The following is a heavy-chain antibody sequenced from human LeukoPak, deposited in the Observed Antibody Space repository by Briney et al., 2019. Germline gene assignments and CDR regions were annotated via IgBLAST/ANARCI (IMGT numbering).Heavy chain of an antibody. CDR3: ARGLLAYCGGDCPASSGSFDY. CDR1: GFTFSSYA. Sequence: PGGSLRLSCAASGFTFSSYAMHWVRQAPGKGLEYVSAISSNGGSTYYANSVKGRFTISRDNSKNTLYLQMGSLRAEDMAVYYCARGLLAYCGGDCPASSGSFDYWGQGTLVTVSS. V-gene: IGHV3-64*01. D-gene: IGHD2-21*02. CDR2: ISSNGGST. J-gene: IGHJ4*02.